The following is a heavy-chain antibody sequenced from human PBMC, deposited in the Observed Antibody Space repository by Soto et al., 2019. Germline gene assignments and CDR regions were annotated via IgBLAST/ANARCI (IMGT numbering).Heavy chain of an antibody. CDR2: INPSGGST. V-gene: IGHV1-46*01. J-gene: IGHJ6*02. D-gene: IGHD3-10*01. CDR3: ARGRGRITMVRGAPRIYGMDV. CDR1: GYTFTSYY. Sequence: ASVKVSCKASGYTFTSYYMHWVRQAPGQGLEWMGIINPSGGSTSYAQKFQGRVTMTRDTSTSTVYMELSSLRSEDTAVYYCARGRGRITMVRGAPRIYGMDVWGQGTTVTVSS.